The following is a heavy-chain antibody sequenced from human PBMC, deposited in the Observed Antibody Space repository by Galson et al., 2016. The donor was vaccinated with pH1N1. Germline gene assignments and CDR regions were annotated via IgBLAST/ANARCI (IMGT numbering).Heavy chain of an antibody. CDR2: INTNTGNP. D-gene: IGHD3-16*01. V-gene: IGHV7-4-1*02. J-gene: IGHJ6*02. CDR1: GYTFTNYA. Sequence: SVKVSCKASGYTFTNYAMNWVRQAPGQGLEWMGWINTNTGNPTYVRGFTGRFVFSLDTSVSTAYLQISGLKAEDTAVYYCARYGDGRLHVGELFGARYQYYGMDVWGQGTTVTVSS. CDR3: ARYGDGRLHVGELFGARYQYYGMDV.